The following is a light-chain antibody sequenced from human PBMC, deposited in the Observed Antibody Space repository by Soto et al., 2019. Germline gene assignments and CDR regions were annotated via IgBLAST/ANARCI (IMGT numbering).Light chain of an antibody. J-gene: IGLJ3*02. CDR3: CSFAGSSTFWV. Sequence: LTQPASVAGSPGQSITISCSGTASDAGGYGVVSWYQQHPGNAPKLMIFEVNRRPSGASARFSGSKSGNTASLTTSAPHAGHEADYYCCSFAGSSTFWVFGGGTKVTVL. CDR1: ASDAGGYGV. V-gene: IGLV2-23*02. CDR2: EVN.